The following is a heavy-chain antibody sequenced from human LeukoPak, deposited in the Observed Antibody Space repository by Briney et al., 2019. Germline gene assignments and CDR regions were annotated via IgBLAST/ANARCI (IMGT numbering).Heavy chain of an antibody. Sequence: PSETLSLTCTVSGVSISSYYWSWIRQPPGKGLEWIGYIYNFGSASYNPSLKSRVTISVDTSKKQFSLKLTSVTAADMAVYYCARDDDYGDAFDIWGQGTMVTVSS. V-gene: IGHV4-59*01. CDR3: ARDDDYGDAFDI. D-gene: IGHD4-17*01. J-gene: IGHJ3*02. CDR1: GVSISSYY. CDR2: IYNFGSA.